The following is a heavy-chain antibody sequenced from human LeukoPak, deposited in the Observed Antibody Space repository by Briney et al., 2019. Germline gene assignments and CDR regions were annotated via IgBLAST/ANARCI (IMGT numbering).Heavy chain of an antibody. CDR3: ARGEPGIAASAGSTENFVYYFDD. CDR2: INHSGST. V-gene: IGHV4-34*01. J-gene: IGHJ4*02. Sequence: SETLSLTCAVYGGSFSGYYWSWIRQPPGKGREWIGEINHSGSTNYNPSLKSRVTISVDTSKNQFSLKLSSVTAADTAVYYCARGEPGIAASAGSTENFVYYFDDWGQGTLVTVSS. CDR1: GGSFSGYY. D-gene: IGHD6-13*01.